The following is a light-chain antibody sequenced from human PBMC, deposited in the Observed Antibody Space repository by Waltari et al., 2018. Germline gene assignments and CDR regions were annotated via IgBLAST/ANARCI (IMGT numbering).Light chain of an antibody. CDR3: QAWDSSTDVV. J-gene: IGLJ2*01. CDR2: QDS. Sequence: SYELTQPPSVSVSPGQTASITCSGDKLGDKYACWYQQKPGQSPVLVIYQDSKRPSGIRGRVSGSNSGNTATLTISGTQAMDEADYYCQAWDSSTDVVFGGGTKLTVL. V-gene: IGLV3-1*01. CDR1: KLGDKY.